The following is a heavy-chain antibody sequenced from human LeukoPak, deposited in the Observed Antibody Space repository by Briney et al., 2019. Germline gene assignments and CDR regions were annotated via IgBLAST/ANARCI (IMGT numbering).Heavy chain of an antibody. J-gene: IGHJ4*02. V-gene: IGHV1-69*13. CDR2: IIPIFGTA. Sequence: SVKVSCKASGGTFSSYAISWVRQAPGQGLEWMGGIIPIFGTANYAQKFQGRVTITADESTSTAYMELSSLRAEDTAVYYCAKDLTYCSGGSCYEGRGDFDYWGQGTLVTVSS. CDR3: AKDLTYCSGGSCYEGRGDFDY. CDR1: GGTFSSYA. D-gene: IGHD2-15*01.